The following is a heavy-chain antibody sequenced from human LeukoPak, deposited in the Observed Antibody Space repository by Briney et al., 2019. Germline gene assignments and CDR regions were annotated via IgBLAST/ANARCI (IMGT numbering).Heavy chain of an antibody. D-gene: IGHD4/OR15-4a*01. CDR3: AKFLGDNPIRWYFGL. CDR1: GFTYNNYA. Sequence: PGGSLRLSCAASGFTYNNYALTWVRQAPGKGLESFSSISDSGDYTYYADSVKGRFTISRDNSKNTVFLQVSSLRVEDTAIYYCAKFLGDNPIRWYFGLWGRGTLVTVSS. V-gene: IGHV3-23*01. J-gene: IGHJ2*01. CDR2: ISDSGDYT.